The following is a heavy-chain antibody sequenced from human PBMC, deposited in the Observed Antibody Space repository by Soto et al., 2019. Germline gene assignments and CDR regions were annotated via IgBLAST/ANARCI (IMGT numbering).Heavy chain of an antibody. CDR3: ARHVHYDFWSGYYYGMDV. Sequence: GESLKISCKGSGYSFTSYWIGWVRQMPGKGLEWMGIIYPGDSDTRYSPSFQGQVTISADKSISTAYLQWSSLKASDTAMYYCARHVHYDFWSGYYYGMDVWGQGTTVTVSS. CDR1: GYSFTSYW. J-gene: IGHJ6*02. V-gene: IGHV5-51*01. D-gene: IGHD3-3*01. CDR2: IYPGDSDT.